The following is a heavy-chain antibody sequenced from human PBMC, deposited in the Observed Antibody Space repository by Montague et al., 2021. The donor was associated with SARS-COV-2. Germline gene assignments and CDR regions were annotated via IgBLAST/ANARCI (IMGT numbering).Heavy chain of an antibody. CDR3: AREGFSSGYYET. Sequence: SETLSLTRIVSGGSISSSSYHWGWIRQPPGKGLEWIGSIYYSGSTYYNPSLKSRVAISVDTSKNQFSLILRSMTAADTAVFYCAREGFSSGYYETWGQGTLVTVSS. CDR1: GGSISSSSYH. J-gene: IGHJ5*02. V-gene: IGHV4-39*02. CDR2: IYYSGST. D-gene: IGHD3-22*01.